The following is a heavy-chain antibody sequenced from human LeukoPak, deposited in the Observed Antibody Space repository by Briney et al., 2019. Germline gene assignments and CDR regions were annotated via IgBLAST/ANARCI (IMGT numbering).Heavy chain of an antibody. Sequence: KPSETLSLTCTVSGDSVSSYYWSWIRQPAGKGMEWIGRIYSSGTTNYNTNYNPSLKSRVTMSEDTSKNQLSLKLNSVTAADTAVYYCARETRQGSDYWGQGTLVTVSS. CDR2: IYSSGTTNYNT. V-gene: IGHV4-4*07. CDR3: ARETRQGSDY. CDR1: GDSVSSYY. J-gene: IGHJ4*02. D-gene: IGHD1-7*01.